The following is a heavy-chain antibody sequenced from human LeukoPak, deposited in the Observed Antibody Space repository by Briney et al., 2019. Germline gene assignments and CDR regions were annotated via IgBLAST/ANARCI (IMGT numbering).Heavy chain of an antibody. CDR3: AKGGGGSGSYYDLFDY. CDR1: GSTFSSYG. D-gene: IGHD3-10*01. V-gene: IGHV3-30*18. CDR2: ISYDGSNK. Sequence: GGSLRLSCAASGSTFSSYGMHWVRQAPGKGLEWVAVISYDGSNKYYADSVKGRFTISRDNSKNTLYLQMNSLRAEDTAVYYCAKGGGGSGSYYDLFDYWGQGTLVTVSS. J-gene: IGHJ4*02.